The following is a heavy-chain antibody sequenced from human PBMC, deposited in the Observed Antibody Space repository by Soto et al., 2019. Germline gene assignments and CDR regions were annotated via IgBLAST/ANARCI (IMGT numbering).Heavy chain of an antibody. Sequence: EVQVVESGGGRVKPGGSLRLSCVASGFTFSSYSMNWVRQAPGKGLEWVSSITSSSSSIYYADSVKGRFTISRDNAKNSLYLQMNSLRAEDTAVYYCARDGFGIDYWGQGTLVTVSS. CDR1: GFTFSSYS. CDR3: ARDGFGIDY. V-gene: IGHV3-21*01. J-gene: IGHJ4*02. D-gene: IGHD3-10*01. CDR2: ITSSSSSI.